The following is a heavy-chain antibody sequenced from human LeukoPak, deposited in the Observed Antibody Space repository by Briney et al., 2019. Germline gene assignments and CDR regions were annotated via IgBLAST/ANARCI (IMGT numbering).Heavy chain of an antibody. CDR1: GYSFTSYW. CDR3: ARHSGWQWLVLGPPRDAFDI. Sequence: GESLKISCQGSGYSFTSYWISWVRQMPGKGLEWMGRIDPSDSYTNYSPSFQGHVTISADKSISTAYLQWSSLKASDTAMYYCARHSGWQWLVLGPPRDAFDIWGQGTMVTVSS. D-gene: IGHD6-19*01. J-gene: IGHJ3*02. V-gene: IGHV5-10-1*01. CDR2: IDPSDSYT.